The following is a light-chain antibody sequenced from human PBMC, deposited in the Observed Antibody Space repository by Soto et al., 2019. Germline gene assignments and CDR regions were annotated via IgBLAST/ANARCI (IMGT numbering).Light chain of an antibody. CDR1: QNVLSTSNNRNY. CDR3: QQYYTTPHP. J-gene: IGKJ1*01. CDR2: WAS. V-gene: IGKV4-1*01. Sequence: DIVMTQSPDSLAVSLGERATINCKSSQNVLSTSNNRNYLAWYQHKPGQPPQLLVSWASTRDSAVPDRFSGSGSVTDFTRTIRSLQAEDAAVYYCQQYYTTPHPFGQGTKVEI.